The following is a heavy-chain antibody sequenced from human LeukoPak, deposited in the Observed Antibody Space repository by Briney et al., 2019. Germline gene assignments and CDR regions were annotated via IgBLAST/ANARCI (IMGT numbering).Heavy chain of an antibody. CDR2: IYYSGST. J-gene: IGHJ6*03. CDR3: ARELGYYYMDV. Sequence: PSETLSLTCTVSGGSMSSYYWSWIRQPPGKGLEWIGYIYYSGSTNYNPSLKSRVTISLDTSKNQFSLKLSSVTAADTAVYYCARELGYYYMDVWGKGTTVTVSS. V-gene: IGHV4-59*01. CDR1: GGSMSSYY.